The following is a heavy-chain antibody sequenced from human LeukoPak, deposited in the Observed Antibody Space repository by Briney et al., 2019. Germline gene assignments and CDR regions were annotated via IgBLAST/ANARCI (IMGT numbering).Heavy chain of an antibody. CDR1: GFTFNSYA. D-gene: IGHD3-22*01. Sequence: GSLRLSCAASGFTFNSYAMHWVRQAPGKGLEYVSAISSNGGSTYYANSVKGRFTISRDNAKNSLYLQMNSLRAEDTAVYYCARDSYYYDSSGYYPLYYYYYGMDVWGQGTTVTVSS. V-gene: IGHV3-64*01. CDR2: ISSNGGST. J-gene: IGHJ6*02. CDR3: ARDSYYYDSSGYYPLYYYYYGMDV.